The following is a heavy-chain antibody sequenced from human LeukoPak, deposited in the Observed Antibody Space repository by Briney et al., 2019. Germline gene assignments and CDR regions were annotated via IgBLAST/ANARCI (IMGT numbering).Heavy chain of an antibody. V-gene: IGHV1-46*01. CDR2: INPSGGST. Sequence: GASVKVSYKASGYTFTSYYMHWVRQAPGQGLEWMGIINPSGGSTSYAQKFQGRVTMTRDMSTSTVYMELSSLRSEDTAVYYCARDLRYSSSKNWFDPWGQGTLVTVSS. CDR3: ARDLRYSSSKNWFDP. J-gene: IGHJ5*02. D-gene: IGHD6-6*01. CDR1: GYTFTSYY.